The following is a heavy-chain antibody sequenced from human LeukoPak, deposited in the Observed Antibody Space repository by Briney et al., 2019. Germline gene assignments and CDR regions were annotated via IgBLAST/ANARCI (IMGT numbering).Heavy chain of an antibody. J-gene: IGHJ4*02. CDR2: IYDTGTT. V-gene: IGHV4-59*08. CDR3: ARLTKGEQWLAYYFDY. Sequence: PSETLSLTRTVSGGSISGFVWSWIRQPPGEGLEYIGFIYDTGTTNYNPLLKSRVTLSVDTSKNQFSLKLNSVTAADTAMYYCARLTKGEQWLAYYFDYWGQGALVTVSS. D-gene: IGHD6-19*01. CDR1: GGSISGFV.